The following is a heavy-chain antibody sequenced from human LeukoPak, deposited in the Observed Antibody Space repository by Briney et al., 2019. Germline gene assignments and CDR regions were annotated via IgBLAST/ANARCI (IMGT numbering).Heavy chain of an antibody. CDR1: GFTFRSYG. CDR2: ISYDGSNK. V-gene: IGHV3-30*03. CDR3: ARGPYPDY. Sequence: SGGSLRLSCAASGFTFRSYGMHWVRQAPGKGLEWVAVISYDGSNKYYADSVKGRFTISRDNSKNTLYLQMNSLRTEDTAVYYCARGPYPDYWGHGTLVTVSS. J-gene: IGHJ4*01.